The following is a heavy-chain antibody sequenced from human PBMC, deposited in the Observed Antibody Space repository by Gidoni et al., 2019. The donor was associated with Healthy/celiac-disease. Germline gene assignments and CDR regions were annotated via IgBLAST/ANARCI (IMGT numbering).Heavy chain of an antibody. J-gene: IGHJ6*02. Sequence: TYYNPSLKSRVTISVDTSKNQFSLKLSSVTAADTAVYYCARDGYYDSSGYPAVMYYGMDVWGQGTTVTVSS. CDR2: T. V-gene: IGHV4-30-2*05. CDR3: ARDGYYDSSGYPAVMYYGMDV. D-gene: IGHD3-22*01.